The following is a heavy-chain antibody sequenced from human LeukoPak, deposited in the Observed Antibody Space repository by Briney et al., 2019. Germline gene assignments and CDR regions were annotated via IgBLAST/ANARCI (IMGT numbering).Heavy chain of an antibody. CDR3: ARDHNEYDFWSGSCLGYFDF. Sequence: SGTLSLTCTVSGGSISSYCWGWIRQPAGKGLEWIGRVDTTGITNYNPSLKSRLTMSVDMSANHFSLRLSSVTAADTAVYYCARDHNEYDFWSGSCLGYFDFWGQGALVTVSS. D-gene: IGHD3-3*01. J-gene: IGHJ4*02. CDR2: VDTTGIT. V-gene: IGHV4-4*07. CDR1: GGSISSYC.